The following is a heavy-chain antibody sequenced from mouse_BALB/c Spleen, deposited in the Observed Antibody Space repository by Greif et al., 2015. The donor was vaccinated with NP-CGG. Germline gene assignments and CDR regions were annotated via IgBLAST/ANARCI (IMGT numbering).Heavy chain of an antibody. CDR2: IWSGGST. V-gene: IGHV2-2*02. CDR3: ARAVYDGSFAY. J-gene: IGHJ3*01. Sequence: VKLMESGPGLVQPSQSLSITCTVSGFSLTSYGVHWVRQSPGKGLEWLGVIWSGGSTDYNAAFISRLSISKDNSKSQVFFKRNSLQANDTAIYYCARAVYDGSFAYWGQGTLVTVSA. CDR1: GFSLTSYG. D-gene: IGHD2-3*01.